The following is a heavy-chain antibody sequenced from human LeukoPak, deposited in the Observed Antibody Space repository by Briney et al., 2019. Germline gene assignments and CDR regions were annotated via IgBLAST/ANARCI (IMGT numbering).Heavy chain of an antibody. V-gene: IGHV3-33*08. J-gene: IGHJ4*02. Sequence: PGGSLRLSCAASEFTFSSYGMHWVRQGPGKGLEWVAMIWYDGSNTYCADSVKGRFTISRDNSKNTLFLQMGSLRAEDTAVYYCARDRSTTHFDYWGQGTLVTVSS. D-gene: IGHD5/OR15-5a*01. CDR3: ARDRSTTHFDY. CDR2: IWYDGSNT. CDR1: EFTFSSYG.